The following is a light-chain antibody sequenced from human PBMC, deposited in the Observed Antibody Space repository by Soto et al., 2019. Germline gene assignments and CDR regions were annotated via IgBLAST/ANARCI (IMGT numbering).Light chain of an antibody. CDR1: SSNIGAGYD. CDR3: QSYDSSLRSV. V-gene: IGLV1-40*01. J-gene: IGLJ2*01. CDR2: GSS. Sequence: QSVLTQPPSVSGAPGQRVTISCTGSSSNIGAGYDVHWYQQLPGTAPKLLIYGSSNRPSGVPDRFSGSKSGTSASLAITGLQAVDEADYYCQSYDSSLRSVFGGGTKLTFL.